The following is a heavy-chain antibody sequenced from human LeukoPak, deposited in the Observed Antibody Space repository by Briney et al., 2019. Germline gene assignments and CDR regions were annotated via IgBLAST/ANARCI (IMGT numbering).Heavy chain of an antibody. CDR2: IIPIFGTA. CDR3: ARDRLWEGGYFDY. V-gene: IGHV1-69*05. J-gene: IGHJ4*02. Sequence: ASVKVSCKASGVTFSSYAISLVRQAPGQGLEWMGRIIPIFGTANYAQKFQGRVTITTDESTSTAYMELSSLRSEDTAVYYCARDRLWEGGYFDYWGQGTLVTVSS. CDR1: GVTFSSYA. D-gene: IGHD1-26*01.